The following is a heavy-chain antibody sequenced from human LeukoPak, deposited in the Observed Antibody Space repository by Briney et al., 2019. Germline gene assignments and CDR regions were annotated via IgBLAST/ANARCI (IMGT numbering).Heavy chain of an antibody. CDR2: CNT. D-gene: IGHD3-22*01. Sequence: CNTGYAQKFQGRVTITRNTSISTAYMELSSLRSEDTAVYYCATRPGSDYYDSSGYYADYWGQGTLVTVSS. V-gene: IGHV1-8*03. J-gene: IGHJ4*02. CDR3: ATRPGSDYYDSSGYYADY.